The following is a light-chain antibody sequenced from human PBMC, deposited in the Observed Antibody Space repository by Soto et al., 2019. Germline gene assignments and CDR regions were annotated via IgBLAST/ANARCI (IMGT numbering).Light chain of an antibody. CDR1: QSVSSSD. CDR2: GAS. J-gene: IGKJ1*01. Sequence: EIVLTQSPGTLSLSPGERATLSCRASQSVSSSDLAWYQQKPGQAPRLLIYGASSRATGIPDRFSGSGSRIYFTLTISRLEPEDFAVYYCHHYGSSRTFGQGTKVEIK. V-gene: IGKV3-20*01. CDR3: HHYGSSRT.